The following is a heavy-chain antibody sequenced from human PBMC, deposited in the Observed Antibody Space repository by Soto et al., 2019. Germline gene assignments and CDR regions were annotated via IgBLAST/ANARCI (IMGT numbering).Heavy chain of an antibody. CDR3: ARTTVGHDAFDI. J-gene: IGHJ3*02. D-gene: IGHD4-17*01. CDR1: GGSISSYY. CDR2: IYYSGST. V-gene: IGHV4-59*01. Sequence: QVQLQESGPGLVKPSETLSLTCTVSGGSISSYYWSWIRQPPGKGLEWIGYIYYSGSTNYNPSLKSRVTISVDTSKNQFSLKLSSVTAADTAVYYCARTTVGHDAFDIWGQGTMVTVSS.